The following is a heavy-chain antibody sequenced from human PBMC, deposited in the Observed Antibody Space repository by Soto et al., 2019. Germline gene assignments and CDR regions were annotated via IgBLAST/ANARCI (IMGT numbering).Heavy chain of an antibody. CDR1: GFSLNTRGVG. V-gene: IGHV2-5*02. J-gene: IGHJ4*02. CDR2: IYWDDAK. D-gene: IGHD3-16*01. Sequence: QITLKESGPMLVKPTQTLTLTCTFSGFSLNTRGVGVGWIRQPPGKALEWLILIYWDDAKEYSPSLKSRLTITKDTSKNQVVLIMTNMDPVDTATYYCVHKGEGDRILDFWGQGALVTVSS. CDR3: VHKGEGDRILDF.